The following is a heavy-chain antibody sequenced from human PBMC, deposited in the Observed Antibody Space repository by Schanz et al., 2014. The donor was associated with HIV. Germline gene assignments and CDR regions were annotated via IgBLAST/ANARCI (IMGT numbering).Heavy chain of an antibody. CDR2: IIHIFGTT. CDR1: GFTLTSYY. V-gene: IGHV1-69*01. J-gene: IGHJ6*02. Sequence: QVQLVQSGPEVKKPGASVRVSCKASGFTLTSYYIHWVRQAPGQGLEWMGGIIHIFGTTNYAPKFQGRVTINVDESTSTAYMELSSLRSDDTAVYYCASGRRSGIGWRMDVWGQGTTVSVSS. CDR3: ASGRRSGIGWRMDV. D-gene: IGHD6-19*01.